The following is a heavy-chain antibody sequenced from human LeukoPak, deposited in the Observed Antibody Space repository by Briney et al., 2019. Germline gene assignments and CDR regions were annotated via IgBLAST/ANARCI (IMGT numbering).Heavy chain of an antibody. J-gene: IGHJ4*02. V-gene: IGHV3-53*01. CDR3: ARRRRGHSSLFDY. CDR2: IYSGTI. CDR1: GFTVSSNS. D-gene: IGHD6-13*01. Sequence: GGSLRLSCTVSGFTVSSNSMSWVRQAPGKGLEWVSFIYSGTIHYSDSVKGRFTISRDNSKNTLYLQMNSLRAEDTAVYYCARRRRGHSSLFDYWGQGTLVTVSS.